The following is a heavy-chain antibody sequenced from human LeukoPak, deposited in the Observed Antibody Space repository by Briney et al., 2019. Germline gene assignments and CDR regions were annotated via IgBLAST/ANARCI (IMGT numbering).Heavy chain of an antibody. J-gene: IGHJ4*02. CDR3: ARDGYGYSYDY. CDR2: INWNGGST. CDR1: GFTSDGYG. V-gene: IGHV3-20*04. D-gene: IGHD5-18*01. Sequence: PGGSLRPSCAASGFTSDGYGMGWVRQAPGKGLEWVSGINWNGGSTGYVDSVKGRFTIYRDNAKNLLYLQMNSLRVEDTALYYCARDGYGYSYDYWGQGTLVTVSS.